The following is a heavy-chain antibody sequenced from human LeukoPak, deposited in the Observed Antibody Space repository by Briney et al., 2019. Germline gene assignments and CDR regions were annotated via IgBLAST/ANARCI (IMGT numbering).Heavy chain of an antibody. V-gene: IGHV3-7*05. CDR3: ARVWENSHGYGY. CDR2: IKQGASEK. D-gene: IGHD5-18*01. CDR1: GFTFSSHW. J-gene: IGHJ4*02. Sequence: GGSLRLSCVASGFTFSSHWMTWVRQAPGKGLEWVANIKQGASEKHYVDSVKGRFTISRDDAKNSLYLQMSSLRAEDTAVYYCARVWENSHGYGYWGQGTLVTVSS.